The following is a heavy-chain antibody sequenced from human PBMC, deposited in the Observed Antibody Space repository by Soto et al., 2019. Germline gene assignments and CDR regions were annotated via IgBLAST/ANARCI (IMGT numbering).Heavy chain of an antibody. J-gene: IGHJ6*03. Sequence: PGGSLRLSWAASGFTFSNAWMSWVRQAPGKGLEWVGRIKSKTDGGTTDYAAPVKGRFTISRDDSKNTLYLQMNSLKTEDTAVYYCTTDNLSSGTEYYYYYYYMDVWGKGTTVTVSS. CDR1: GFTFSNAW. D-gene: IGHD6-25*01. CDR3: TTDNLSSGTEYYYYYYYMDV. CDR2: IKSKTDGGTT. V-gene: IGHV3-15*01.